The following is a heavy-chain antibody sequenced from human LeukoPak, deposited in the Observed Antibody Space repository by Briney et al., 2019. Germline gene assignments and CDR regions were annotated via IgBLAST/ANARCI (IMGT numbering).Heavy chain of an antibody. CDR1: GFTFSSYS. CDR3: ARELKYYDSSGYYPGPFDY. CDR2: ISSSSYI. V-gene: IGHV3-21*01. Sequence: GGSLRLSCAASGFTFSSYSMNWVRQAPGKGLEWVSSISSSSYIYYADSVKGRFTISRDNAKNSLYLQMNSLRAEDTAVYYCARELKYYDSSGYYPGPFDYWGQGTLVTVSS. J-gene: IGHJ4*02. D-gene: IGHD3-22*01.